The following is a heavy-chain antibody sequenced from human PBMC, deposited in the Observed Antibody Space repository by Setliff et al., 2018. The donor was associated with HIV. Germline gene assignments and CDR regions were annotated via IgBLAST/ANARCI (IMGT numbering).Heavy chain of an antibody. J-gene: IGHJ4*02. D-gene: IGHD1-1*01. V-gene: IGHV4-4*07. CDR1: GDSFSSYY. Sequence: SETLSLTCTVSGDSFSSYYWSWIRQPAGKGLEWIGHIYSSGITNYNPSLKSRVTISVDTSKNHFSLKLRSVTAADTAVYYCAQLGMVDDFDYWGQGTLVTVSS. CDR2: IYSSGIT. CDR3: AQLGMVDDFDY.